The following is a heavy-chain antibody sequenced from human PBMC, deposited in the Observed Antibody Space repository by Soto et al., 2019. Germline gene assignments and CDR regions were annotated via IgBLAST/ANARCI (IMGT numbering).Heavy chain of an antibody. CDR3: ARVSWREKYGMDV. V-gene: IGHV3-11*01. CDR2: RTFSGNTV. CDR1: GFTFSDSY. Sequence: PGGSLRLSCAASGFTFSDSYMSWSRQGPGKRLELISCRTFSGNTVHYADSLKARFTITRENAKNSRYLQMDRPRAEDTAVYYCARVSWREKYGMDVWGQGTTVTVSS. J-gene: IGHJ6*02.